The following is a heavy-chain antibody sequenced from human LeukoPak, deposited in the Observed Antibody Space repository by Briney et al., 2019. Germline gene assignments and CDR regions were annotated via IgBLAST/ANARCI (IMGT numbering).Heavy chain of an antibody. V-gene: IGHV4-59*01. J-gene: IGHJ4*02. Sequence: SETLSLTCTVSAGYISSYYWSWLRPPPGRGLEWIGYIYYSGSTNYNPSLKSRVTISVDMSKNQFSLKLSSVTAADTAVYYCTRASSGWYGLFDYWGQGTLGTVSS. CDR1: AGYISSYY. CDR2: IYYSGST. D-gene: IGHD6-19*01. CDR3: TRASSGWYGLFDY.